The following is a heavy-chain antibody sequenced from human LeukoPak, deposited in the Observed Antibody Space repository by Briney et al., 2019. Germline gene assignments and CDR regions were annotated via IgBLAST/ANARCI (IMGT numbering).Heavy chain of an antibody. Sequence: PGGSLGLSCAASGFTLSNAWMTWVRQAPGKGLEWVGRIKSKTDGGTKDYVAPVKGRFTISTDDSKNTLYLQLNSLKTEDTAVYYCTTGRVHRHVMDVWGQGTTVTVSS. V-gene: IGHV3-15*01. CDR3: TTGRVHRHVMDV. CDR1: GFTLSNAW. J-gene: IGHJ6*02. CDR2: IKSKTDGGTK.